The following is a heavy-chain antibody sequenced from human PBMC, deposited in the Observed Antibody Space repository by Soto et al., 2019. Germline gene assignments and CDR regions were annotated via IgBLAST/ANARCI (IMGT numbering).Heavy chain of an antibody. J-gene: IGHJ6*02. CDR2: MNPNSGNT. CDR3: ARVLSWASYYDFWSGYYNYYYYGMDV. CDR1: GYTFTIYD. D-gene: IGHD3-3*01. V-gene: IGHV1-8*01. Sequence: QVQLVQSGAEVKKPRASVKVSCKASGYTFTIYDINWVRQATGQGLEWMGWMNPNSGNTGYAQKFQGRVTMTRNTSISTAYMELSSLRSEDTAVYYCARVLSWASYYDFWSGYYNYYYYGMDVWGQGTTVTVSS.